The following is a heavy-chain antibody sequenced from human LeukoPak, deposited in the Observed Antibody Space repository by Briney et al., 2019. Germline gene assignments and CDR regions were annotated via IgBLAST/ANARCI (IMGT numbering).Heavy chain of an antibody. J-gene: IGHJ5*02. Sequence: SETLSLTCTVSGGSISSSSYYWGWIRQPPGKGLEWFGSIYYSGSTYYNPSLKSRVTISVDTSKNQFSLKLSSVTAADTAVYYCARHVKGSGSNWFDPWGQGTLVTVSS. CDR1: GGSISSSSYY. CDR3: ARHVKGSGSNWFDP. D-gene: IGHD3-10*01. CDR2: IYYSGST. V-gene: IGHV4-39*01.